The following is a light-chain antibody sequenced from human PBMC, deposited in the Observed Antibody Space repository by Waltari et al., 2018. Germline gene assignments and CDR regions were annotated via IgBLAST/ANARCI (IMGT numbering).Light chain of an antibody. Sequence: IQLTQSPLSLSASVGDRVTLTCRASQGISSYFAWYQQKAGRAPKLLIYGGSTLPNGVPSRFSGSGSGTDFTLTISSLQPEDFATYYCLQVNSYPFTFGPGTTVDIK. J-gene: IGKJ3*01. V-gene: IGKV1-9*01. CDR3: LQVNSYPFT. CDR2: GGS. CDR1: QGISSY.